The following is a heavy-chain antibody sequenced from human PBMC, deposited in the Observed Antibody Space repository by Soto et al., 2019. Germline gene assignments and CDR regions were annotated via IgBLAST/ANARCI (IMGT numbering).Heavy chain of an antibody. CDR2: IKQDGSEK. D-gene: IGHD3-10*01. J-gene: IGHJ4*02. V-gene: IGHV3-7*01. Sequence: GGSLRLSCAASGFTFTSYWMSWVRQAPGKGLEWVANIKQDGSEKYYVDSVKGRFTISRDNAKNSLYLQMNSLRAEDTAVYYCARGTAFTYLHYFDYWGQGTLVTVSS. CDR1: GFTFTSYW. CDR3: ARGTAFTYLHYFDY.